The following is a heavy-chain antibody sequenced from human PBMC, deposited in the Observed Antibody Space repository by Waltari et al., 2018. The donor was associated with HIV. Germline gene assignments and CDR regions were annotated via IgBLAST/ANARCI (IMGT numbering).Heavy chain of an antibody. J-gene: IGHJ5*02. CDR1: GFTFNSYS. CDR3: ARDSRDNSWSLNFFDP. Sequence: EVQLVESGGGPVKPGGSLSLSCRASGFTFNSYSLNWVRQAPGEGLEWISSISSSGTFTHYADSVKGLFTISRDNANKSVYLQMNSLRAEDTAVYYCARDSRDNSWSLNFFDPWGQGTLVTVSS. D-gene: IGHD6-13*01. CDR2: ISSSGTFT. V-gene: IGHV3-21*01.